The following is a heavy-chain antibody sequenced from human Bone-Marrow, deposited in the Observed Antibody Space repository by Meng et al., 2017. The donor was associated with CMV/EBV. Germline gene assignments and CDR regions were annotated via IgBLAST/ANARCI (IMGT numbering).Heavy chain of an antibody. CDR2: ISYDGSNN. CDR3: ARASIGGSY. D-gene: IGHD2-15*01. CDR1: GFTFSSYA. Sequence: GESLKISCAASGFTFSSYAMHWVRQAPGKGLEGVAVISYDGSNNYYADSVKGRFTISRDNSKNTLYLQMNSLRAEDTAVYDCARASIGGSYWGQGTLVTVSS. J-gene: IGHJ4*02. V-gene: IGHV3-30-3*01.